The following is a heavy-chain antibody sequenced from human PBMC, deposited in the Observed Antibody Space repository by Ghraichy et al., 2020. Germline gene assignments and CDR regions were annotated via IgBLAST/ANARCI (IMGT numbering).Heavy chain of an antibody. D-gene: IGHD3-22*01. CDR1: GYTFTSYA. V-gene: IGHV1-3*01. Sequence: ASVKVSCKASGYTFTSYAMHWVRQAPGQRLEWMGWINAGNGNTKYSQKFQGRVTITRDTSASTAYMELSSLRSEDTAVYYCARGRYDSSGGRQAFDIWGQGTMVTVSS. CDR2: INAGNGNT. CDR3: ARGRYDSSGGRQAFDI. J-gene: IGHJ3*02.